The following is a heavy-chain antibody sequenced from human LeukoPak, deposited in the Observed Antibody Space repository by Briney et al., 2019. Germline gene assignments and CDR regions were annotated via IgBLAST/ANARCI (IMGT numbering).Heavy chain of an antibody. J-gene: IGHJ4*02. D-gene: IGHD6-13*01. Sequence: PGGSLRLSCAASGFTFSSYGMHWVRQAPGKGLEWVAVISYDGSNKYYADSVKGRFTISRDNSKNTLYLRMNSLRAEDTAVYYCAKDRDRYSSSWYDYWGQGTLVTVSS. V-gene: IGHV3-30*18. CDR2: ISYDGSNK. CDR3: AKDRDRYSSSWYDY. CDR1: GFTFSSYG.